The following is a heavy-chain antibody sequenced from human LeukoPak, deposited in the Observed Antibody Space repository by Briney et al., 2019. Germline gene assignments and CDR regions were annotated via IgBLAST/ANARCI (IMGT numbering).Heavy chain of an antibody. V-gene: IGHV4-39*07. Sequence: PSETLSLTCTVSGGSISSGGYYWSWIRQPPGKGLEWIGEINHSGSTNYNPSLKSRVTISVDTSKNQFSLKLSSVTAADTAVYYCARRGSSFGVWFDPWGQGALVTVSS. CDR3: ARRGSSFGVWFDP. CDR1: GGSISSGGYY. J-gene: IGHJ5*02. D-gene: IGHD6-13*01. CDR2: INHSGST.